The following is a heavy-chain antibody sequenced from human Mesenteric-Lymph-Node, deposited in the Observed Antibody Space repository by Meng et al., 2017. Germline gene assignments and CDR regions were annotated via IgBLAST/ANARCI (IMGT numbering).Heavy chain of an antibody. CDR3: ARAQLAYYGVDCYPNLPFDS. CDR1: GFTFSAYV. Sequence: GGSLRLSCAASGFTFSAYVVSWVRQAPGKGLEWVSSITVSSSYMSYADSVKGRFTISRDNAKNSLYLQMSTLRAEDTAVYYCARAQLAYYGVDCYPNLPFDSWGQGTLVTVSS. V-gene: IGHV3-21*01. D-gene: IGHD2-21*02. J-gene: IGHJ4*02. CDR2: ITVSSSYM.